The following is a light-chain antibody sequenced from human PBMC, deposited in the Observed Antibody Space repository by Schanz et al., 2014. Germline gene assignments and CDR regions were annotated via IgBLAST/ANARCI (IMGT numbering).Light chain of an antibody. Sequence: DIQMTQSPSSLSASVGDRVTMTCRASQTISNYVTWYQHKPGKAPKFLIYAASTLQSGVPSRFSGSGSGTDFTLTISSLQPEDFATYYCQQSYSTVYTFGQGTKLESK. V-gene: IGKV1-39*01. J-gene: IGKJ2*01. CDR2: AAS. CDR3: QQSYSTVYT. CDR1: QTISNY.